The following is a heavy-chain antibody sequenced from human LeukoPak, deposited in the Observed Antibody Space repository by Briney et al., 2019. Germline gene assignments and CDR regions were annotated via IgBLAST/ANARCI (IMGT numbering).Heavy chain of an antibody. CDR3: ARVPLWFGELSRYYYYGMDV. CDR2: ISYDGSNK. CDR1: GFTFSSYA. D-gene: IGHD3-10*01. Sequence: GGSLRLSCAASGFTFSSYAMHWVRQAPGKGPEWVAVISYDGSNKYYADSVKGRFTISRDNSKNTLYLQMNSLRAEDTAVYYCARVPLWFGELSRYYYYGMDVWGQGTTVTVSS. J-gene: IGHJ6*02. V-gene: IGHV3-30-3*01.